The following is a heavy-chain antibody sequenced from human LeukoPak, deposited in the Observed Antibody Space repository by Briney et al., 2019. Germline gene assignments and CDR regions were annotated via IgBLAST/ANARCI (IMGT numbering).Heavy chain of an antibody. V-gene: IGHV3-23*01. CDR2: ISGSGDNT. CDR3: AKDVSVIQGYFDH. D-gene: IGHD2-21*01. CDR1: GFIFSSYA. J-gene: IGHJ4*02. Sequence: GGSLRLSCAASGFIFSSYAMSWARQAPGKGLEWVSVISGSGDNTYYADSVKGRFTISRDNSKNTLYLQTNSLRAEDTAVYYCAKDVSVIQGYFDHWGQGTLVTVSS.